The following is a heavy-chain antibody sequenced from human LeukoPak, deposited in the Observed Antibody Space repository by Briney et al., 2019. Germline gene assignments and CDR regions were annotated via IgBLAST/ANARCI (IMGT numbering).Heavy chain of an antibody. J-gene: IGHJ4*02. CDR3: ARGGIQLPDY. CDR1: GGSVSSGSYY. Sequence: SETLSLTCTVSGGSVSSGSYYWSWIRQPPGKGLEWIGCFFYKGSANTNPSLKSRVTISADTSKNQFSLRLTSVTVADTAVYYCARGGIQLPDYWGQGTLVTVSS. V-gene: IGHV4-61*01. CDR2: FFYKGSA. D-gene: IGHD1-26*01.